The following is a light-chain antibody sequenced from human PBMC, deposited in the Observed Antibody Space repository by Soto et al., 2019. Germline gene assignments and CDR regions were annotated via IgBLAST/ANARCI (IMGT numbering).Light chain of an antibody. J-gene: IGLJ2*01. CDR3: SSFTSSTIPV. V-gene: IGLV2-14*01. CDR2: DVS. CDR1: SSDVGGYNY. Sequence: QSALTQPASVSGSPGQSITISCTGTSSDVGGYNYVSRYQQHPSKAPKLMIYDVSNRPSGVCNRFSGSKSGNTASLTISGLQAEDEADYYCSSFTSSTIPVFGGGSKLTVL.